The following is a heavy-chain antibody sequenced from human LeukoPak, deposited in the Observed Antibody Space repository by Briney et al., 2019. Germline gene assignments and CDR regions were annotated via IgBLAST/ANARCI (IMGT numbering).Heavy chain of an antibody. V-gene: IGHV4-39*01. CDR3: AADYSGNYHVEFDY. CDR1: GGSISSSSYY. Sequence: SETLSLTCTVSGGSISSSSYYWGWIRQPPGKGLEWIGSIYYSGSTYYNPSLKSRVAISVDTSKNQFSLKLSSVTAADTAVYYCAADYSGNYHVEFDYWGQGTLVTVSS. CDR2: IYYSGST. J-gene: IGHJ4*02. D-gene: IGHD4/OR15-4a*01.